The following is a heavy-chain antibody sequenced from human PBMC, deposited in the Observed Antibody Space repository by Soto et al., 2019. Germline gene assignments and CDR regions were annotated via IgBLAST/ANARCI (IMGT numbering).Heavy chain of an antibody. D-gene: IGHD5-12*01. J-gene: IGHJ4*02. Sequence: EVQLVESGGGLVKPGGSLRLSCAASGFTFSTYSMNWVRQAPGKGLEWVSSISSSSDYIFYADSVKGRFTISRDNAKNSLYLQMNSLRAEDTAVYYCAGGGIYSGYGYDYWGQGTLVTVSS. CDR3: AGGGIYSGYGYDY. V-gene: IGHV3-21*01. CDR2: ISSSSDYI. CDR1: GFTFSTYS.